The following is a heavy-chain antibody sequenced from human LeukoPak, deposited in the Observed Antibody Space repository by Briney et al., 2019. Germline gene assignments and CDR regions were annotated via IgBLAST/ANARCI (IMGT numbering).Heavy chain of an antibody. J-gene: IGHJ6*03. Sequence: GGSLRLSCAASGFTFSNYVIHWVRQAPGKGLEWLAVISYDGTNKYYADTVKGRFTISRDHSQSTVDLQMNTLRGADTAVYSCVRSPTYYNMDVWGKGTTVTVSS. CDR3: VRSPTYYNMDV. V-gene: IGHV3-30*03. CDR2: ISYDGTNK. CDR1: GFTFSNYV.